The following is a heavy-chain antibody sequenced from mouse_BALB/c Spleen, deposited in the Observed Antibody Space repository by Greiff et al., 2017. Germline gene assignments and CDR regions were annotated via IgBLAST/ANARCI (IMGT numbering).Heavy chain of an antibody. D-gene: IGHD2-4*01. CDR3: ARNDYDYRFAY. Sequence: QVQLQQSGPGLVQPSQSLSITCTVSGFSLTSYGVHWVRQSPGKGLEWLGVIWSGGSKDYNAAFISRLSISKDNSKSQVFFKMNSLQANDTAIYYCARNDYDYRFAYWGQGTLVTVSA. V-gene: IGHV2-2*02. CDR1: GFSLTSYG. J-gene: IGHJ3*01. CDR2: IWSGGSK.